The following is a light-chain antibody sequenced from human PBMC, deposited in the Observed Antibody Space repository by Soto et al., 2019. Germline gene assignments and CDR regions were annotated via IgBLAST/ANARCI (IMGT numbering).Light chain of an antibody. Sequence: DIQMTQSPSTLSASVGDRVTITCRASQSISSYLNWYQQKPGKAPKLLIYAASSLQSGVPSRFSGSGSGTDFTLTISSLQPEDFATYYCQQYQSYSRTFGQGTKVDIK. V-gene: IGKV1-39*01. CDR2: AAS. J-gene: IGKJ1*01. CDR1: QSISSY. CDR3: QQYQSYSRT.